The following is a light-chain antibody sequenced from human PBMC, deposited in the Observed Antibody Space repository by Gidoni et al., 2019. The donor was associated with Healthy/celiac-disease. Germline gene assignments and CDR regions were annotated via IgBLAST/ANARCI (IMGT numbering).Light chain of an antibody. CDR1: QSASSSY. J-gene: IGKJ1*01. CDR3: QQYGSSPRT. Sequence: ESVLTQSPGTLSVSPGERATLSCRASQSASSSYLDWYQHKPGQPPRPLIYCASSRATGIPDRFSCSESGTDFPLTISSLEPEDFAVYYCQQYGSSPRTFGQGTKVEI. V-gene: IGKV3-20*01. CDR2: CAS.